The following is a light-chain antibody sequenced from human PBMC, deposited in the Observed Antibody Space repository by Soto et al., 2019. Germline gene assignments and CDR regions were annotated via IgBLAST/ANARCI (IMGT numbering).Light chain of an antibody. CDR3: GTWDSGLSAGV. J-gene: IGLJ3*02. CDR1: SSNIGNNY. CDR2: ENN. V-gene: IGLV1-51*02. Sequence: QSVLTQPPSVSAAPGQTITISCSGSSSNIGNNYVSWYRHLPGTAPKVLIYENNKRPSGISDRFSGSKSGTSATLGISGLQTGDEADYYCGTWDSGLSAGVFGGGTKLTVL.